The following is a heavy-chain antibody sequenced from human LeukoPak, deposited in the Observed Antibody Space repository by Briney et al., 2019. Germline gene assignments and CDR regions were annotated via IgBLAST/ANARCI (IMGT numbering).Heavy chain of an antibody. CDR3: ATLSPGYGSAFDI. J-gene: IGHJ3*02. V-gene: IGHV1-18*01. CDR1: GYTFTSYD. CDR2: MNPNSGNT. D-gene: IGHD4-17*01. Sequence: ASVKVSCKASGYTFTSYDINWVRQATGQGLEWMGWMNPNSGNTNYAQRLQGRVTMTTDTSTSTAYMELRSLRSDDTAVYYCATLSPGYGSAFDIWGQGTMVTVSS.